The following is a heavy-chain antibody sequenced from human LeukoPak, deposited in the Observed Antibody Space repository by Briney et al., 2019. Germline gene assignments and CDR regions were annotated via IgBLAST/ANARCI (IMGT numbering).Heavy chain of an antibody. CDR3: ATGWYNRWEGIMVRGDPRQNYYYYYYMDV. J-gene: IGHJ6*03. D-gene: IGHD3-10*01. V-gene: IGHV4-39*07. CDR2: THYSGST. Sequence: SETLSLTCSVSGPSISNTIYYWGWVRQPPGKGLDWIGSTHYSGSTYYNPSLMSRVTISTDTSKNQFSLKLRSVTAADTAVYYCATGWYNRWEGIMVRGDPRQNYYYYYYMDVWGKGTTVTISS. CDR1: GPSISNTIYY.